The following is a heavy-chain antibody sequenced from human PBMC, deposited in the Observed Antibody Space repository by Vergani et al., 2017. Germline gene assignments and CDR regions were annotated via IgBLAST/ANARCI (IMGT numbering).Heavy chain of an antibody. CDR3: AKGGTRTDWSDP. CDR1: GVSVSSTAHY. J-gene: IGHJ5*02. Sequence: QVQLQESGPGLVKPSQTLSLTWSVSGVSVSSTAHYWNWIRQPAGKGLEWIGRIYGSGNINYNPSLEGRVTISRDTSKNQFSHKVHSVTAADTAVYCCAKGGTRTDWSDPWGQGTQVIVSS. D-gene: IGHD1-26*01. V-gene: IGHV4-61*02. CDR2: IYGSGNI.